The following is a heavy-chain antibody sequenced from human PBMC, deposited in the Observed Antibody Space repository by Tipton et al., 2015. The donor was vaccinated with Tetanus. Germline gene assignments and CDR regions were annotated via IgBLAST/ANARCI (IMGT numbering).Heavy chain of an antibody. CDR1: GGSLRSGNYH. D-gene: IGHD2/OR15-2a*01. CDR3: ARVSRRNFYFDY. V-gene: IGHV4-61*01. Sequence: TLSLTCTVSGGSLRSGNYHWSWIRQPLGKGLEWLAYISDSGATNSNYYLKSRITMTRDTSRNQFSLTLTSVTAADTAVYFCARVSRRNFYFDYWGPGAQVTVSS. J-gene: IGHJ4*02. CDR2: ISDSGAT.